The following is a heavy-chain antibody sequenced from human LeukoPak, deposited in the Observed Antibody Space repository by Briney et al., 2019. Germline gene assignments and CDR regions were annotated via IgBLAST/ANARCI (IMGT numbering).Heavy chain of an antibody. D-gene: IGHD2-21*02. CDR3: ARVVTRGLYYFDY. Sequence: PSETLSLTCTVSGGSISSYYWSWIRQPPGKGLEWIGYIYYSGSTNYNPSLKSRVTISVDTSKNQFSLKLSSVTAADTAVHYCARVVTRGLYYFDYWGQGTLVTVSS. V-gene: IGHV4-59*01. CDR2: IYYSGST. CDR1: GGSISSYY. J-gene: IGHJ4*02.